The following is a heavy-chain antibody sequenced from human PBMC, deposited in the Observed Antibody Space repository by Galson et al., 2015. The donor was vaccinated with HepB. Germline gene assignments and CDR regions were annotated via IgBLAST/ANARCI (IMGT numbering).Heavy chain of an antibody. J-gene: IGHJ3*02. V-gene: IGHV1-24*01. CDR3: ATRGKFMITFGGVIVHHDAFDI. D-gene: IGHD3-16*02. CDR1: GYTLTELS. CDR2: FDPEDGET. Sequence: SVKVSCKVSGYTLTELSMHWVRQAPGKGLEWMGGFDPEDGETIYAQKFQGRATMTEDTSTDTAYMELSSLRSEDTAVYYCATRGKFMITFGGVIVHHDAFDIWGQGTMVTVSS.